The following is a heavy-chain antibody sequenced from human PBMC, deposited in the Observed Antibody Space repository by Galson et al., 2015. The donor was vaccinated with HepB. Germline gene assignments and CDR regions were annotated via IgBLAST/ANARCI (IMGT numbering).Heavy chain of an antibody. CDR1: GFSFSSYS. V-gene: IGHV3-48*01. D-gene: IGHD2-15*01. J-gene: IGHJ4*02. Sequence: SLRLSCAASGFSFSSYSMTWVRQAPGKGLEWLSYITPTGDPKMYADSVKGRFTISRDNAKNSLYLQMNNLRAEETAVYYCASRGVVTPYSLDYWGQGTLVRVSS. CDR3: ASRGVVTPYSLDY. CDR2: ITPTGDPK.